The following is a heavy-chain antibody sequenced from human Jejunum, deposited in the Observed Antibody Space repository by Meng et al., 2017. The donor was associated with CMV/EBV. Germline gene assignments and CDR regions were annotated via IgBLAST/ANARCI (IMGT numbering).Heavy chain of an antibody. CDR2: IYSNGAT. V-gene: IGHV4-4*07. J-gene: IGHJ4*02. D-gene: IGHD3-10*01. CDR1: GGSISDYY. CDR3: ARDMHREVVIQDY. Sequence: QVQLQESVPGLVKPSETLSLPCPVFGGSISDYYWSWIRQPAGKGLEWIGRIYSNGATNYNPSLKSRVTMSVDTSKNQFSLKLSSVTAADTAVYFCARDMHREVVIQDYWGQGTLVTVSS.